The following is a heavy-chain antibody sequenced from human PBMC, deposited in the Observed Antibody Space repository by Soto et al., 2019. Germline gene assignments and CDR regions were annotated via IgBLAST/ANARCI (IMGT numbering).Heavy chain of an antibody. D-gene: IGHD6-19*01. CDR1: GASVRIDY. J-gene: IGHJ5*02. CDR3: ARERGSGWYGRFDP. Sequence: PSETLSLTCTVSGASVRIDYWSWIRQPPGGGLEWIAYIYYTGTTNYNPSLKSRVTASADTSKNQLSLTLTSVTAADTAEYYCARERGSGWYGRFDPWGQGTLVTVSS. CDR2: IYYTGTT. V-gene: IGHV4-59*02.